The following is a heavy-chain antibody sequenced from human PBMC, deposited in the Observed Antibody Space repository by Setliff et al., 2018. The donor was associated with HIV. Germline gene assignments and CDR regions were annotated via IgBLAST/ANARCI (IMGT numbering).Heavy chain of an antibody. CDR3: ARVLKGYSSSYEAFDI. Sequence: GASVKVSCKTSRGTFTTYALSWVRQAPGQGLEWMGGIIPILNVAKYPQKFHGRVTITADKSTSTVYMELSSLRSEDTAMYYCARVLKGYSSSYEAFDIWGQGTKVTVSS. CDR1: RGTFTTYA. CDR2: IIPILNVA. J-gene: IGHJ3*02. D-gene: IGHD6-13*01. V-gene: IGHV1-69*10.